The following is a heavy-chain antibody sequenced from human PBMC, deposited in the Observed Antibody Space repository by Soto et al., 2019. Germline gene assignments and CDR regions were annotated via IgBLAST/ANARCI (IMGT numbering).Heavy chain of an antibody. CDR2: ISSGRPDI. Sequence: EDQLVESGGGLVQPGVSLRLSCAAAGFSFDTYNMNWVRQAPGKGLEWVSSISSGRPDIFYADSVRGRFTIYRDDATKSMFLQMKSLRADDTAVYYCARDHLGIAAGDFDLWGQGTLVTVSS. CDR1: GFSFDTYN. CDR3: ARDHLGIAAGDFDL. D-gene: IGHD6-19*01. V-gene: IGHV3-21*02. J-gene: IGHJ4*02.